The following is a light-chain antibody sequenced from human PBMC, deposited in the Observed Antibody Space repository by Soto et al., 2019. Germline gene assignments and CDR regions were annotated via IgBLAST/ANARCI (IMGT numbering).Light chain of an antibody. Sequence: QPVLTQLPSASASLGASVTLTCTLSSGYSNYKVDWYQQRPGKGPRFVMRVGTGGIVGSKGDGIPDRFSVLGSGLNRYLTIKNIQEEDESDYHCGADHGSGSNFEVVFGGGTKLTVL. CDR3: GADHGSGSNFEVV. CDR1: SGYSNYK. V-gene: IGLV9-49*01. CDR2: VGTGGIVG. J-gene: IGLJ2*01.